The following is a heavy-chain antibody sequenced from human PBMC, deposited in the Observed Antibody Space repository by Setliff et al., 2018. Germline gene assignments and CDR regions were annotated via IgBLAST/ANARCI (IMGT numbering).Heavy chain of an antibody. J-gene: IGHJ5*02. V-gene: IGHV4-39*07. CDR2: IIPGGST. CDR1: GGSISSGDYY. Sequence: SETLSLTCTVSGGSISSGDYYWSWIRQPPGKGLEWIGEIIPGGSTNYNPSLKSRVTISVDTSKNQFSLKLSSVTAADTAVYYCARARIQLWSSPYNWFDPWGQGTLVTVSS. D-gene: IGHD5-18*01. CDR3: ARARIQLWSSPYNWFDP.